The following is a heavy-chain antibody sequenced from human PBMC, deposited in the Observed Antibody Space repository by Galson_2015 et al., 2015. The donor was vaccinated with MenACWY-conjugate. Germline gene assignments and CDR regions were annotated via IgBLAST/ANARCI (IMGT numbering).Heavy chain of an antibody. CDR3: AKDKNFGDYGDFDY. Sequence: SLRLSCAASGFTFRSYAMSWVRQAPGKGLEWVSGISGGGDSTYYADSVKGRFTISRDNSKNTLYLQMNSPRAEDTAVYYCAKDKNFGDYGDFDYWGQGTLVTVSS. D-gene: IGHD4-17*01. CDR1: GFTFRSYA. CDR2: ISGGGDST. V-gene: IGHV3-23*01. J-gene: IGHJ4*02.